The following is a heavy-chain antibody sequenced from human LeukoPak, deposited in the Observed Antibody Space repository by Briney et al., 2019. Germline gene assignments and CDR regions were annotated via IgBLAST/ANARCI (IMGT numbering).Heavy chain of an antibody. D-gene: IGHD3-16*01. CDR1: GFTFTTYS. J-gene: IGHJ4*02. Sequence: GGSLRLSCEASGFTFTTYSMTWVRQAPGKGLEWVSVIYSGGNTYYADSVKGRFTISRDNSKNTLYLQMNSLRADDTAVYYCANYGVVLATYGSPSPFVYWGQGTLVTVSS. CDR3: ANYGVVLATYGSPSPFVY. CDR2: IYSGGNT. V-gene: IGHV3-53*01.